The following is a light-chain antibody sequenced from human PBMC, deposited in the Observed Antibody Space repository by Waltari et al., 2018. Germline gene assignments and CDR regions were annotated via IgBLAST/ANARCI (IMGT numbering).Light chain of an antibody. J-gene: IGKJ4*01. Sequence: EIVLTQSPATLSLSPGERATLSCRASQSLSNYLAWYQQKPGQAPRLLIYDASSRATGVPARFSGSGSGTAFTLTISSLEPEDSAVYYCQQRSVRRAFGGGTKVEIK. CDR3: QQRSVRRA. CDR2: DAS. V-gene: IGKV3-11*01. CDR1: QSLSNY.